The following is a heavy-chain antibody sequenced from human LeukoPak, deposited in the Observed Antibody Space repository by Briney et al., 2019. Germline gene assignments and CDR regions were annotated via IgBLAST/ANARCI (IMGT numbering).Heavy chain of an antibody. Sequence: SETLSLTCAVYGGSFSGYYWSWIRQPPGKGLEWIGEINHSGSTNYNPSLKSRVTISVDTSKNQFSLKLSSVTAADTAVYYCARSRRAPVWHYYYYYGMDAWGQGTTVTVSS. V-gene: IGHV4-34*01. CDR1: GGSFSGYY. D-gene: IGHD3-16*01. CDR2: INHSGST. J-gene: IGHJ6*02. CDR3: ARSRRAPVWHYYYYYGMDA.